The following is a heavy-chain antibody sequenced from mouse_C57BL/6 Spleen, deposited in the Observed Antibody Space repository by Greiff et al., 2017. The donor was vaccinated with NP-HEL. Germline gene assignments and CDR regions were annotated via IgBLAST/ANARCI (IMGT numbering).Heavy chain of an antibody. D-gene: IGHD1-1*01. CDR2: IDPSDSYT. J-gene: IGHJ1*03. V-gene: IGHV1-69*01. CDR3: ARDYGSREGYFDV. CDR1: GYTFTSYW. Sequence: LQESGAELVMPGASVKLSCKASGYTFTSYWMHWVKQRPGQGLEWIGEIDPSDSYTNYNQKFKGKSTLTVDKSSSTAYMQLSSLTSEDSAVYYCARDYGSREGYFDVWGTGTTVTVSS.